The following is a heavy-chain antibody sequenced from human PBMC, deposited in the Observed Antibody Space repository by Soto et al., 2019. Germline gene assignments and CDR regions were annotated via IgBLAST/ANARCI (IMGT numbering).Heavy chain of an antibody. J-gene: IGHJ4*02. CDR1: GFTFSSYA. Sequence: TGGSLRLSCAASGFTFSSYAMSWVRQAPGKWLEWVSAISGSGGSTYYADSVKGRFTISRDNSKNTLYLQMNSLRAEDTAVYYCAKDKRENTMVRGIDYWGQGXLVTVYS. CDR3: AKDKRENTMVRGIDY. D-gene: IGHD3-10*01. CDR2: ISGSGGST. V-gene: IGHV3-23*01.